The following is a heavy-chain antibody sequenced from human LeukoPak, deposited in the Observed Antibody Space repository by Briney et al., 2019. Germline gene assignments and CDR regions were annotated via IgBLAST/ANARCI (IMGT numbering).Heavy chain of an antibody. CDR1: GGSISSGDYY. Sequence: SQTLSLTCTVSGGSISSGDYYWSWIRQPPGKGLEWIGYIYYSGSTYYNPSLKSRVTISVDTSKNQFSLKLSSVTAADTAAYYCARGAPTQLAFDIWGQGTMVTVSS. D-gene: IGHD1-1*01. J-gene: IGHJ3*02. CDR3: ARGAPTQLAFDI. V-gene: IGHV4-30-4*01. CDR2: IYYSGST.